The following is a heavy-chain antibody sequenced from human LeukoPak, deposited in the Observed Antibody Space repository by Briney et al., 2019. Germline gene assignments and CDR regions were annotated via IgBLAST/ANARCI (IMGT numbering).Heavy chain of an antibody. J-gene: IGHJ5*02. Sequence: PGRSLRLSCAASGFTFSSYGMHWVRQAPGKGLEWVARIKGDGSSTIYADSVKGRFTISRDNSKNTLYLQTSSLRAEDTAVYYCARASTTVPNLLNHWGRGTLVTVSS. V-gene: IGHV3-74*01. D-gene: IGHD4-17*01. CDR3: ARASTTVPNLLNH. CDR2: IKGDGSST. CDR1: GFTFSSYG.